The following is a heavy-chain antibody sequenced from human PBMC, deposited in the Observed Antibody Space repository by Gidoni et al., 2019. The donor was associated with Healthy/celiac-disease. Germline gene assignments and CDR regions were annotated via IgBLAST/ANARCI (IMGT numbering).Heavy chain of an antibody. CDR2: IYSGGST. Sequence: EVQLVESGGGLVQPGGSLRLSCAASGFTVSSNYMSWVRQAPGKGLEWVSVIYSGGSTYYADSVKGRFTISRDNSKNTLYLQMNSLRAEDTAVYYCARDTSPRELGSFDYWGQGTLVTVSS. J-gene: IGHJ4*02. CDR3: ARDTSPRELGSFDY. CDR1: GFTVSSNY. V-gene: IGHV3-66*01. D-gene: IGHD3-16*01.